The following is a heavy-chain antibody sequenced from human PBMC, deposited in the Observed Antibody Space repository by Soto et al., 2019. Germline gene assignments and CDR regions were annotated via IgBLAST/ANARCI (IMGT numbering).Heavy chain of an antibody. V-gene: IGHV4-59*01. CDR1: GGSISSYY. CDR3: ARARFGARNWFDP. Sequence: PSETLSLTCTVSGGSISSYYWSWIRQPPGKGLEWIGYIYYSGSTNYNPSLKSRVTISVDTSKNQFSLKLSSVTAADTAVYYCARARFGARNWFDPWGQGTLVTVSS. J-gene: IGHJ5*02. D-gene: IGHD3-3*01. CDR2: IYYSGST.